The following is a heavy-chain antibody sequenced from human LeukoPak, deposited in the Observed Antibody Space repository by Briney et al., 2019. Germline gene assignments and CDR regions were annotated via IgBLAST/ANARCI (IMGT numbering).Heavy chain of an antibody. CDR2: INPSGGNT. V-gene: IGHV1-46*01. CDR1: GYTFTSYY. Sequence: ASVKVSCKASGYTFTSYYMNWVRQAPGQGLEWMGIINPSGGNTNYAQKFQGRVTMTRDTSTSTVYMELSSLRSEDTAVYYCARKSSDPGPIMNWGQGTLVTVSS. J-gene: IGHJ4*02. D-gene: IGHD2-8*01. CDR3: ARKSSDPGPIMN.